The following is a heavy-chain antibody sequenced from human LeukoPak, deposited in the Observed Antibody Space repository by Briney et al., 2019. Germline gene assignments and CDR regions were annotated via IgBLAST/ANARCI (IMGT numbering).Heavy chain of an antibody. Sequence: RGSLRLSCAASGFTFGTYAMHWVRQAPGKGLEWVVVISYDGSNKYYADSVKGRFTISRDNSKNTLYLQMNSLRAEDTAVYYCARSVPAAIVHYFQHWGQGTLVTVSS. CDR3: ARSVPAAIVHYFQH. J-gene: IGHJ1*01. D-gene: IGHD2-2*02. CDR2: ISYDGSNK. CDR1: GFTFGTYA. V-gene: IGHV3-30-3*01.